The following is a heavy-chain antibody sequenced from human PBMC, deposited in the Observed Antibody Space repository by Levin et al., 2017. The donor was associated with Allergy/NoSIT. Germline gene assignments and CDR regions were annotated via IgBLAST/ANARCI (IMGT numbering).Heavy chain of an antibody. CDR2: ISGSGGVT. CDR1: GFTFSNHA. V-gene: IGHV3-23*01. J-gene: IGHJ5*02. Sequence: QAGGSLRLSCAASGFTFSNHAMSWVRQAPGKGLEWVSGISGSGGVTYYVDSVKGRFTLSRDNSKNTLYVQMNSLRGEDTAVYFCARGRDGSSSDCEGTGDLWGQGTLVTVSS. D-gene: IGHD2-2*01. CDR3: ARGRDGSSSDCEGTGDL.